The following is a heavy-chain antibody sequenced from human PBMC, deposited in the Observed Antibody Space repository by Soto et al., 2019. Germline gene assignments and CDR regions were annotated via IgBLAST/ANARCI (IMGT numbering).Heavy chain of an antibody. CDR3: ARDLKGLKGHSSSHGSYYYYGMDV. V-gene: IGHV3-21*01. CDR1: GFTFSSYS. D-gene: IGHD6-13*01. Sequence: EVQLVESGGGLVKPGGSLRLSCAASGFTFSSYSMNWVRQAPGKGLEWVSSISSSSSYIYYADSVKGRFTISRDNAKNSLYLQMNSLRAEDTAVYYCARDLKGLKGHSSSHGSYYYYGMDVWGQGTTVTVSS. CDR2: ISSSSSYI. J-gene: IGHJ6*02.